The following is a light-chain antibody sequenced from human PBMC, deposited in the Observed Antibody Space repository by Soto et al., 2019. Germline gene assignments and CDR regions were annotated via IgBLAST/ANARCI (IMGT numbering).Light chain of an antibody. CDR3: NSYSTSSTPLV. CDR2: DVN. V-gene: IGLV2-14*03. CDR1: SSDVGHYDY. J-gene: IGLJ2*01. Sequence: QSALTQPASVSGSPGQSITISCTGTSSDVGHYDYVSWYRQHPGKAPRLMIYDVNNRPSGVSNRFSGSKSGNTASLTISGLQAEDEADYYCNSYSTSSTPLVFGGGTKLTVL.